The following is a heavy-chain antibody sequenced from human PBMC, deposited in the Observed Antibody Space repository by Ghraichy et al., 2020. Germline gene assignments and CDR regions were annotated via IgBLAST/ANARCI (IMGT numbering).Heavy chain of an antibody. CDR2: IYSGGST. V-gene: IGHV3-53*01. J-gene: IGHJ6*02. Sequence: GGSLRLSCAASGFTVSSNYMSWVRQAPGKGLEWVSVIYSGGSTYYADSVKGRFTISRDNSKNTLYLQMNSLRAEDTAVYYCAREGVVVKVNYYYYYGMDVWGQGTTVTVSS. CDR3: AREGVVVKVNYYYYYGMDV. CDR1: GFTVSSNY. D-gene: IGHD3-22*01.